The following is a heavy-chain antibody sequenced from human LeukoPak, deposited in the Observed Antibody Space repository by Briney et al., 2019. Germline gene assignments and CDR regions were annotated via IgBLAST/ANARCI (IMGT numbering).Heavy chain of an antibody. Sequence: PGRSLRLACTASGIAFNQYSMHWVRQASGKGLEWVAFILSDGSTKYYEDSVKGRFSISRDNSNKTLYLQMNSLSAEDTGMYYCATPPYGTDTYGSWFESWGQGTLVTVSS. CDR3: ATPPYGTDTYGSWFES. CDR2: ILSDGSTK. D-gene: IGHD3-10*01. CDR1: GIAFNQYS. V-gene: IGHV3-30*03. J-gene: IGHJ5*01.